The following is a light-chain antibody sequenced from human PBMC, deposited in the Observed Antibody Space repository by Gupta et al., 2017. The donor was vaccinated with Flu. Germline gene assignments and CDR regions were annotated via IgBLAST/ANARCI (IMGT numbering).Light chain of an antibody. CDR2: AAS. J-gene: IGKJ4*01. CDR3: QQSYSIPPT. CDR1: QIIRYY. V-gene: IGKV1-39*01. Sequence: DIQMTQSPSSLSASVGDEVTITCRASQIIRYYLNWYQQKPGKAPKLLIYAASSLQSGVPSRFSGSGSGTDFTLTISSLQPEDFASYYCQQSYSIPPTFGGGTKVEIK.